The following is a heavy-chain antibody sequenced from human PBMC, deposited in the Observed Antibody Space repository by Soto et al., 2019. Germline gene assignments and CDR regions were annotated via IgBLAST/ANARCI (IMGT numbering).Heavy chain of an antibody. D-gene: IGHD2-2*01. CDR3: ARHFDCSTTSCYIDY. V-gene: IGHV5-51*01. CDR1: GYDLTNFW. Sequence: GESLKISCRASGYDLTNFWIGWVRQMPGKVLQWVGIIFPRDSDVSLSPSFEGRVTISVDKATNTARPEWSRLEASDTAVYYCARHFDCSTTSCYIDYWGQGSPVTVSS. J-gene: IGHJ4*01. CDR2: IFPRDSDV.